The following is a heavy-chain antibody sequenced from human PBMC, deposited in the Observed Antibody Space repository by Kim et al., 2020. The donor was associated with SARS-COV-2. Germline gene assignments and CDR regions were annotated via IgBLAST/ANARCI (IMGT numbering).Heavy chain of an antibody. CDR2: ISAYNGNT. Sequence: ASVKVSCKASGYTFTSYGISWVRQAPGQGLEWMGWISAYNGNTNYAQKLQGRVTMTTDTSTSTAYMELRSLRSDDTAVYYCARDGSLTGYYNHPDYWGQGTLVTVSS. V-gene: IGHV1-18*04. CDR3: ARDGSLTGYYNHPDY. D-gene: IGHD3-9*01. J-gene: IGHJ4*02. CDR1: GYTFTSYG.